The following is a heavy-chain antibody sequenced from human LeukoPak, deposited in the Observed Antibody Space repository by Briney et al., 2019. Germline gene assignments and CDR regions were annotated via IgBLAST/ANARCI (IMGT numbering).Heavy chain of an antibody. Sequence: GGSLRLSCAVSGFTFSNYWMHWVRQAPGKGLVWVSRIKSDGSRTDYADSVKGRFTISRDNAKNTLYLQMNSLRAEDTAVYYCAREAERYCDGGRCYTGGYMDVWGKGTTVTVS. CDR1: GFTFSNYW. V-gene: IGHV3-74*01. CDR3: AREAERYCDGGRCYTGGYMDV. D-gene: IGHD2-15*01. CDR2: IKSDGSRT. J-gene: IGHJ6*03.